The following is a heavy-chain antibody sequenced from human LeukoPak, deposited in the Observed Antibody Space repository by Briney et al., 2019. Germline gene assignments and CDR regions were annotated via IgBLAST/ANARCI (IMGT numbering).Heavy chain of an antibody. J-gene: IGHJ4*02. V-gene: IGHV1-2*06. Sequence: VKVSCKASGYTFTGYYMHWVRQAPGQGLEWMGRINPNSGGTNYAQKFQGRVTMTRDTSISTAYMELSRLRSNDTAVYYCARGYVDTAMVVDYWGQGTLVTVSS. CDR3: ARGYVDTAMVVDY. CDR2: INPNSGGT. CDR1: GYTFTGYY. D-gene: IGHD5-18*01.